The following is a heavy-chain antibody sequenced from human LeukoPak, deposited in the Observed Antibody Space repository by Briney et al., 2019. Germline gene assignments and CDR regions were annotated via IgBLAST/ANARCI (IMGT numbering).Heavy chain of an antibody. CDR2: INPSGGST. CDR1: GYTFTSYY. J-gene: IGHJ4*02. CDR3: AIELGYSSSWYGTFDY. Sequence: ASVKVSCKASGYTFTSYYMHWVRQAPGQGLEWMGIINPSGGSTSYAQKFQGRVTMTRDTSTSTVYMELSSLRSEDTAVYYCAIELGYSSSWYGTFDYWGQGTLVIVSS. D-gene: IGHD6-13*01. V-gene: IGHV1-46*01.